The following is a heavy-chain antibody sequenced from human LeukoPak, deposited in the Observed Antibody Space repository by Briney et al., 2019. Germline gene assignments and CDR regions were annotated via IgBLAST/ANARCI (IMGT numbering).Heavy chain of an antibody. D-gene: IGHD6-19*01. CDR3: ATAPRPWLGWFDY. V-gene: IGHV4-34*01. CDR2: INHSGST. J-gene: IGHJ4*02. Sequence: SETLSLTCAVYGGSFSGYYWSWIRQPPGKGLEWIGEINHSGSTNYNPSLKSRVTISVDTSKNQFSLKLSSVTAADTAVYYCATAPRPWLGWFDYWGQGTLVTVSS. CDR1: GGSFSGYY.